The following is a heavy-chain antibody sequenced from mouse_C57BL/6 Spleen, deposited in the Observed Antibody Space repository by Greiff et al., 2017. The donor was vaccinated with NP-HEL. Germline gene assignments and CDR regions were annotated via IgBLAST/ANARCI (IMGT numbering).Heavy chain of an antibody. J-gene: IGHJ3*01. V-gene: IGHV1-15*01. CDR1: GYTFTDYE. D-gene: IGHD2-1*01. CDR3: TYGNYDAY. CDR2: IDPETGGT. Sequence: VKLMESGAELVRPGASVTLSCKASGYTFTDYEMHWVKQTPVHGLEWIGAIDPETGGTAYNQKFKGKAILTADKSSSTAYMELRSLTSEDSAVYYCTYGNYDAYWGQGTLVTVSA.